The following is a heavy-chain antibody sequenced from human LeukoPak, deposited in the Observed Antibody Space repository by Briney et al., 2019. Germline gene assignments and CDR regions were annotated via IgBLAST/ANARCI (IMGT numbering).Heavy chain of an antibody. J-gene: IGHJ4*02. V-gene: IGHV4-34*01. CDR3: ARFRGVAVAGTVDY. Sequence: SETLSLTCAVYGGSFSGYYWSWIRQPPGKGLEWIGEINHSGSTNYNPSLKSRVTISVDTSKNQFSLKLSSVTAADTAVYYCARFRGVAVAGTVDYWGQGTLVTVSS. CDR2: INHSGST. D-gene: IGHD6-19*01. CDR1: GGSFSGYY.